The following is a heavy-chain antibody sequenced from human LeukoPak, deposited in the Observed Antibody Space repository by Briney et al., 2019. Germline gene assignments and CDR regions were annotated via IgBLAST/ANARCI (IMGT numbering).Heavy chain of an antibody. J-gene: IGHJ4*02. CDR2: MNPNSGNT. D-gene: IGHD3-3*01. CDR3: ARGSTDDFWSGYYKYYFDY. V-gene: IGHV1-8*01. CDR1: GYTFTSYD. Sequence: ASVKVSCKASGYTFTSYDINWVRQATGQGLERMGWMNPNSGNTGYAQKFQGRVTMARNTSISTAYMELSSLRSEDTAVYYCARGSTDDFWSGYYKYYFDYWGQGTLVTVSS.